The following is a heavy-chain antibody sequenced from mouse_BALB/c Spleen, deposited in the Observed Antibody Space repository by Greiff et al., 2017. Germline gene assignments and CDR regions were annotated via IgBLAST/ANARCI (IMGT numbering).Heavy chain of an antibody. V-gene: IGHV1-63*02. CDR1: GYTFTNYW. CDR3: ARVGFPFDY. CDR2: IYPGGGYT. Sequence: QVHVKQSGAELVRPGTSVKISCKASGYTFTNYWLGWVKQRPGHGLEWIGDIYPGGGYTNYNEKFKGKATLTADTSSSTAYMQLSSLTSEDSAVYFCARVGFPFDYWGQGTTLTVSS. J-gene: IGHJ2*01.